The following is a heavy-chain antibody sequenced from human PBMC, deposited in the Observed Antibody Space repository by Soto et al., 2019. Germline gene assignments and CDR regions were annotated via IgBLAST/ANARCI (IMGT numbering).Heavy chain of an antibody. CDR2: IYYSGST. D-gene: IGHD6-19*01. CDR3: ARGAVAGNFDY. CDR1: GGSISSYY. Sequence: PSETLSLTCTVSGGSISSYYWSWIRQPPGKGLEWIGYIYYSGSTNYNPSLKSRVTISVDTSKNQFSLKLSSVTAADTAVYYCARGAVAGNFDYWGQGTLVTV. J-gene: IGHJ4*02. V-gene: IGHV4-59*12.